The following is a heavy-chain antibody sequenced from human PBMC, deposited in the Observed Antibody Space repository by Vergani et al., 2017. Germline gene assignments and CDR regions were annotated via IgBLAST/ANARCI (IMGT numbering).Heavy chain of an antibody. CDR2: IYTSGST. CDR1: GGSISGYY. Sequence: QVQLQESGPGLVKPSETLSLTCTVSGGSISGYYWSWIRQPAGKGLEWIGRIYTSGSTNYNPSLKSRVTMSVDTSKNQFSLKLSSVTAADTAVYYCARDHDSSGWYRHYFDYWGQGTLVTVSS. CDR3: ARDHDSSGWYRHYFDY. V-gene: IGHV4-4*07. D-gene: IGHD6-19*01. J-gene: IGHJ4*02.